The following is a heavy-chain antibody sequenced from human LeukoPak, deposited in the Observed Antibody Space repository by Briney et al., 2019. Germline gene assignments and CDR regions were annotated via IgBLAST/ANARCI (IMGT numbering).Heavy chain of an antibody. CDR1: GYTFTGYY. D-gene: IGHD4-17*01. Sequence: PSVKLSCKASGYTFTGYYMHWVRQSPGQGLEWMGWINPNSGGTNYAQKFQGSVTMTRDTSISTAYMELSRLRSDDTAVYYCARDITVTIGDWFDPWGQGTLVTVSS. V-gene: IGHV1-2*02. J-gene: IGHJ5*02. CDR3: ARDITVTIGDWFDP. CDR2: INPNSGGT.